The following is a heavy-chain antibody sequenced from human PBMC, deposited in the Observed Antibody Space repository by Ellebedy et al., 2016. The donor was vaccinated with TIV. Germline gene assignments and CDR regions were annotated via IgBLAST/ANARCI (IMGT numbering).Heavy chain of an antibody. CDR3: AKEGRSSSFPGDY. CDR1: GFTFSSYG. CDR2: ISYEGSNK. J-gene: IGHJ4*02. V-gene: IGHV3-30*18. Sequence: GESLKISCAASGFTFSSYGMHWVRQAPGKGLEWVAVISYEGSNKYYGDSVKGRFTISRDNSKNTLYLQMNSLRAEDTAGYYCAKEGRSSSFPGDYWGQGTLVTVSS. D-gene: IGHD6-6*01.